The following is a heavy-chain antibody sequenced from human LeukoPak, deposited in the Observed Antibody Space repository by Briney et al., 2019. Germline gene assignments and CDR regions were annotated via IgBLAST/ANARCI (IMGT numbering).Heavy chain of an antibody. Sequence: GRSLRLSCAASGFTFSSYGMHWARQAPGKGLEWVAVIWYDGSNKYYADSVKGRFTISRDNSKNTLYLQMNSLRAEDTAVYYCARDREYYFDYWGQGTLVTVSS. CDR2: IWYDGSNK. CDR3: ARDREYYFDY. CDR1: GFTFSSYG. J-gene: IGHJ4*02. D-gene: IGHD3-10*01. V-gene: IGHV3-33*01.